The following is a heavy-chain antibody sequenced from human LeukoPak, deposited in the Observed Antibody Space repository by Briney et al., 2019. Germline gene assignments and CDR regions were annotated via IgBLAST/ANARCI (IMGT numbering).Heavy chain of an antibody. J-gene: IGHJ6*03. Sequence: KTSETLSLTCAVYGGSFSGYYWSWIRQPPGKGLEWIGEINHSGSTNYNPSLKSRVTISVDTTKNQFSLKLSSVTAADTAVYYCARGRNWNAFYYYYYYMDVWGKGTTVTISS. D-gene: IGHD1-1*01. V-gene: IGHV4-34*01. CDR2: INHSGST. CDR1: GGSFSGYY. CDR3: ARGRNWNAFYYYYYYMDV.